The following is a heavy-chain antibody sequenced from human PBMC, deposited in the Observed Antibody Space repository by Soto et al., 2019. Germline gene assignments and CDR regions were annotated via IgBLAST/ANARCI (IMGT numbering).Heavy chain of an antibody. CDR2: IYPGDSDT. CDR1: GYSFTSYW. Sequence: GESLKISCKGSGYSFTSYWIGWVRQMPGKGLEWMGIIYPGDSDTRYSPSFQGQVTISADKSISTAYLQWSSLKASDTAMYYCARRGLFSRITMVRGVTDNPGGTEEYYFDYWGQGTLVTVSS. D-gene: IGHD3-10*01. J-gene: IGHJ4*02. CDR3: ARRGLFSRITMVRGVTDNPGGTEEYYFDY. V-gene: IGHV5-51*01.